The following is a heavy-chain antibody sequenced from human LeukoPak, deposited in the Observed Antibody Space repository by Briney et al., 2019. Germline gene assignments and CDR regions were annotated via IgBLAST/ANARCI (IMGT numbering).Heavy chain of an antibody. V-gene: IGHV4-38-2*01. CDR3: ARTPDANWFDP. Sequence: SETLCFTCAVSGYSISSGYYWGWIRPPPGKGLEWIGSIYHSGSTYYNPSRKSRVTISVDTSKNQFSLKLSSVTAADTAVYYCARTPDANWFDPWGQGALVTVSS. CDR1: GYSISSGYY. J-gene: IGHJ5*02. CDR2: IYHSGST.